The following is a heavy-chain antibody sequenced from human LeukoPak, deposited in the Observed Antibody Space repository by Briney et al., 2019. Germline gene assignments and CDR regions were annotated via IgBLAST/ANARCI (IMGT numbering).Heavy chain of an antibody. D-gene: IGHD3-22*01. CDR3: AKDYDSSGWAAFDI. Sequence: GGSLRLSCTASGFTFNSFGMHWVRQAPGKGLEWVAVISYDGSNKYFADSVKGRFTISRDNSKNTLYLQMNSLRAEDTAVYYCAKDYDSSGWAAFDIWGQGTMVTVSS. CDR2: ISYDGSNK. J-gene: IGHJ3*02. CDR1: GFTFNSFG. V-gene: IGHV3-30*18.